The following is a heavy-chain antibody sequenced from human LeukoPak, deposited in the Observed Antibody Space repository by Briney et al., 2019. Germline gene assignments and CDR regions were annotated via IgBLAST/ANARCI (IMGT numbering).Heavy chain of an antibody. V-gene: IGHV1-8*01. D-gene: IGHD5-12*01. Sequence: ASVKVSCKASGYTFTSYDINWLRQAPGQGLEWMGWMNPNSGNTGYAQKFQGRVTMTRNTSMSTTYMELSGLRSEDTAVYYCAIRTPVDIVATLGERVKKGLDYWGQGTLVTVSS. CDR1: GYTFTSYD. J-gene: IGHJ4*02. CDR2: MNPNSGNT. CDR3: AIRTPVDIVATLGERVKKGLDY.